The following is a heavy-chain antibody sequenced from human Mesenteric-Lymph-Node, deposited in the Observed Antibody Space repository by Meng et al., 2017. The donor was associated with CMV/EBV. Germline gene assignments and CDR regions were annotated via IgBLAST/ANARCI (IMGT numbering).Heavy chain of an antibody. CDR3: ARQRILQFLGWGPKQPRPTYFDL. Sequence: SETLSLTCTVSGGSISSSSYYWGWIRQPPGKGLEWLGSIYYSGSTYYNPSLESRVTISVDTSKNQFSLKLNSVTAADTAVYYCARQRILQFLGWGPKQPRPTYFDLWGRGTLVTVSS. CDR2: IYYSGST. V-gene: IGHV4-39*01. J-gene: IGHJ2*01. D-gene: IGHD3-3*01. CDR1: GGSISSSSYY.